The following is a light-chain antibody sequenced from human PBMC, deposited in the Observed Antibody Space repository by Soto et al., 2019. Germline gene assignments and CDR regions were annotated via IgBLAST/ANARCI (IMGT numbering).Light chain of an antibody. Sequence: EVVMTQSPATLSVSPGEGATLSCRASQSVSSKLAWYQQKPGQAPRLLIYGASTRATGIPARFSGSESGTEFALTISSLQSEDFAVYYCQQYDNWPFTFGPGAKVDIK. CDR2: GAS. V-gene: IGKV3-15*01. CDR1: QSVSSK. J-gene: IGKJ3*01. CDR3: QQYDNWPFT.